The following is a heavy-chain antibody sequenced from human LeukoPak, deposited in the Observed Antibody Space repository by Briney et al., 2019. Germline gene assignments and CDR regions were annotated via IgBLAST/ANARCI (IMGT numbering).Heavy chain of an antibody. J-gene: IGHJ5*02. CDR3: AHRGGGYNWNDAWFDP. Sequence: SGPTLVKPTQTLTLTCTFSGFSLSTSGVGVGWIRQPPGRALECLALIYWDNDKRYSPSLRGRLTITKDTSKNQVVLTMTNMDPGEKANYYCAHRGGGYNWNDAWFDPWGQGTPVTVSA. CDR1: GFSLSTSGVG. V-gene: IGHV2-5*02. D-gene: IGHD1-20*01. CDR2: IYWDNDK.